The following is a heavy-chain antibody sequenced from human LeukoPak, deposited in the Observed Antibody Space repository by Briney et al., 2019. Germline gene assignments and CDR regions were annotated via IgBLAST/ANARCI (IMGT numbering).Heavy chain of an antibody. J-gene: IGHJ4*02. D-gene: IGHD6-19*01. CDR3: AKTTAVSGSFYFES. CDR2: ISSTSGYI. V-gene: IGHV3-21*04. CDR1: GFTFNTFS. Sequence: PWRSLRLSCAASGFTFNTFSMNWVRQAPGKGLEWVSSISSTSGYIYYADSVKGRFTVSRDNAKNSLFLQMNSLRAEDTAVYYCAKTTAVSGSFYFESWGQGTLVTVSS.